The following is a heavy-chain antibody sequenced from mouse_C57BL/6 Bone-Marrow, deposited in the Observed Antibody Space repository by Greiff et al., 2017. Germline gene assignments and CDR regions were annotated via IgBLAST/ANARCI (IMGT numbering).Heavy chain of an antibody. CDR1: GYTFTSYW. D-gene: IGHD2-3*01. Sequence: QVQLKQPGTELVKPGASVKLSCKASGYTFTSYWMHWVKQRPGQGLEWIGNINPSNGGTNYNEKFKSKATLTVDKSSSTAYMQLSSLTSEDSAIYYCAREDDGYPYYIDYWGQGTTLTVSS. CDR2: INPSNGGT. CDR3: AREDDGYPYYIDY. V-gene: IGHV1-53*01. J-gene: IGHJ2*01.